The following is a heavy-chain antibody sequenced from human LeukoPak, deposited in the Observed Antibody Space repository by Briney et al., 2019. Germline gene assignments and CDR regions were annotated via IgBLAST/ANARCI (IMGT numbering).Heavy chain of an antibody. D-gene: IGHD3-3*01. J-gene: IGHJ6*03. CDR3: ATKSDRFLEWKYYYMDV. CDR1: GGTFSSYA. V-gene: IGHV1-69*05. Sequence: SVKVSCKASGGTFSSYAISWVRQAPGQGLEWMGGIIPIFGTANYAQKFQGRVTITTDESASTAYMELSSLRSEDTAVYYCATKSDRFLEWKYYYMDVWGKGTTVTVSS. CDR2: IIPIFGTA.